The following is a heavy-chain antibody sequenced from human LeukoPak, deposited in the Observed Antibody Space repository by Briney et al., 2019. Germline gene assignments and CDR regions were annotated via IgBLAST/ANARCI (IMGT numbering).Heavy chain of an antibody. V-gene: IGHV4-39*02. CDR1: GGSTSSGNYY. D-gene: IGHD1-26*01. CDR3: ARGLRGSYYYYRFDY. J-gene: IGHJ4*02. Sequence: SETLSLTCTVSGGSTSSGNYYWGWIRQPPGKGLEWIGGISSSGNTYYNPSLKSRITISIDTSKNHFSLKLSSVSAADTAVYYCARGLRGSYYYYRFDYWGQGTLVTVSS. CDR2: ISSSGNT.